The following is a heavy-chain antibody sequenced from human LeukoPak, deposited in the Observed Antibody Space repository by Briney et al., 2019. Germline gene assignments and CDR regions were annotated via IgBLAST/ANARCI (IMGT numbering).Heavy chain of an antibody. CDR2: INPNSGGT. D-gene: IGHD6-19*01. J-gene: IGHJ3*02. Sequence: ASVKVSCKASGYTFTIYYMHGVRQAPGQGLEWMGWINPNSGGTNYAQKFQGRVTMTRDTSISTAYMELSRLRSDDTAVYYCARVWSSGWLIYGAFDIWGQGTMVTVSS. CDR3: ARVWSSGWLIYGAFDI. V-gene: IGHV1-2*02. CDR1: GYTFTIYY.